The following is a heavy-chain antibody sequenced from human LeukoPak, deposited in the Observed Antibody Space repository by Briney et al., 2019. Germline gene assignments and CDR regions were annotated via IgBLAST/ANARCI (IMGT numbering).Heavy chain of an antibody. V-gene: IGHV3-23*01. CDR3: AKDFGSSSGFDY. D-gene: IGHD6-6*01. J-gene: IGHJ4*02. Sequence: GGSLRLSCAASGFTFSSYAMSWVRQSPGKGLEGGSAISGSGGSTYYGDSVKSRFTIYRDNSKNTLYLKMKSLRAEDKAVSYCAKDFGSSSGFDYWGQGTLVTVSS. CDR1: GFTFSSYA. CDR2: ISGSGGST.